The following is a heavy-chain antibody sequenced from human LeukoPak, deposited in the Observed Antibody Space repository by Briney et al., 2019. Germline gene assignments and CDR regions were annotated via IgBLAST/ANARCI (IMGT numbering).Heavy chain of an antibody. CDR3: ARIVGATTFRDY. J-gene: IGHJ4*02. D-gene: IGHD1-26*01. Sequence: GGSLRLSCAASGFTVSSNYMSWVRQAPGKGLEWVSVIYSGGSTYYADSVKGRFTISRDNSKNTLYLQMNSLRAEDTAVYYCARIVGATTFRDYWGQGTLVTVSS. CDR1: GFTVSSNY. V-gene: IGHV3-66*01. CDR2: IYSGGST.